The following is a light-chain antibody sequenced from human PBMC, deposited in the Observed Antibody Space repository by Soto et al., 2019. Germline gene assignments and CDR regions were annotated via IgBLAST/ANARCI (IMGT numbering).Light chain of an antibody. CDR2: GAS. CDR3: QQYNNWPLT. CDR1: QSFSSN. V-gene: IGKV3-15*01. Sequence: EIVMTQSPATLSVSPGERATLSCRASQSFSSNLAWYQHKPGQAPRLLIFGASTRATGIPARFSGSGSGTEFTLTISSLQSEDFAIYYCQQYNNWPLTFGGGTKVELK. J-gene: IGKJ4*01.